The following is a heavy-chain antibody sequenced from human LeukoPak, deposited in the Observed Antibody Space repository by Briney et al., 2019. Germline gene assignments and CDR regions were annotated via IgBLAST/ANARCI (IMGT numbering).Heavy chain of an antibody. CDR2: INLRGST. CDR1: GGSFSDYY. D-gene: IGHD3-22*01. Sequence: SETLSLTCAVYGGSFSDYYWNWIRQSTGKGLEWSGEINLRGSTNYNPSLKSRVTISVDTSKNQFSLKLSSVTAADTAVYYCAALFDSSGSNWFDPWGQGTLVTVSS. V-gene: IGHV4-34*01. CDR3: AALFDSSGSNWFDP. J-gene: IGHJ5*02.